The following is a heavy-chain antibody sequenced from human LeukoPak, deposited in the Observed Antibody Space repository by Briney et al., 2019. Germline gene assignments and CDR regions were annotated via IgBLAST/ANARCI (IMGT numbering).Heavy chain of an antibody. Sequence: GASVTVSFKASGYTFTSYGISWVRQAPGQGLEWMGWISAYNGNTNYAQKLQGRVTMTTDTSTSTAYMELRSLRSDDTAVYYCARVGLELRYYYYMDVWGKGTTVTVSS. J-gene: IGHJ6*03. CDR2: ISAYNGNT. D-gene: IGHD1-7*01. CDR1: GYTFTSYG. V-gene: IGHV1-18*01. CDR3: ARVGLELRYYYYMDV.